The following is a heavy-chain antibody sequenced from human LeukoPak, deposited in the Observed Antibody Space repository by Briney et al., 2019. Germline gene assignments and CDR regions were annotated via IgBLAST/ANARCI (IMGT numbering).Heavy chain of an antibody. V-gene: IGHV4-38-2*02. Sequence: SETPSLTCTVSGYSISSGYYWGWIRQPPGKGLEWIGSIYHSGSTYYNPSLKSRVTISVDTSKNQFSLKLSSVTAADMAVYYCAREGVVVPAAIRWFDPWGQGTLVTVSS. J-gene: IGHJ5*02. D-gene: IGHD2-2*01. CDR2: IYHSGST. CDR1: GYSISSGYY. CDR3: AREGVVVPAAIRWFDP.